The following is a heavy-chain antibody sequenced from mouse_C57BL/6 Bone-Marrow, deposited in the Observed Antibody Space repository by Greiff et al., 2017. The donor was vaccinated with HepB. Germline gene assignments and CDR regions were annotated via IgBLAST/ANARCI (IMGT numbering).Heavy chain of an antibody. V-gene: IGHV1-69*01. D-gene: IGHD3-2*02. CDR3: ARWRAAQATEFDY. CDR2: IDPSDSYT. Sequence: QVQLQQPGAELVMPGASVKLSCKASGYTFTSYWMHWVKQRPGQGLEWIGEIDPSDSYTNYNQKFKGKSTLTVDKSSSTAYMQLSSLTSEDSAVYYCARWRAAQATEFDYWGQGTTLTVSS. J-gene: IGHJ2*01. CDR1: GYTFTSYW.